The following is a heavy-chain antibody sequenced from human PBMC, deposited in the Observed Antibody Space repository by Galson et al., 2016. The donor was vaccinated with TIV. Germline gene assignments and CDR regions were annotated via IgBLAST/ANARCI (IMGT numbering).Heavy chain of an antibody. D-gene: IGHD4-23*01. Sequence: SLRLSCAVSGFTFSSYSMNWVRQAPGKGLEWVASISTTSNYIYYADSVKGRFTISRDNAEDSLYLQMNSLRAEDTAVYYCARPGNYDGDRRGAFDLWGQGTMVTVSP. CDR3: ARPGNYDGDRRGAFDL. V-gene: IGHV3-21*01. CDR1: GFTFSSYS. J-gene: IGHJ3*01. CDR2: ISTTSNYI.